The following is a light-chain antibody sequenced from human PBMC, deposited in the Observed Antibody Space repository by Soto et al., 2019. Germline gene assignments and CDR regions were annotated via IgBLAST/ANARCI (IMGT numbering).Light chain of an antibody. V-gene: IGKV3-15*01. Sequence: EIVMTQSPGTLSLSPGEGATLFCRASQSVRTKLAWDQQGAGQAPRLLIYGASTSATDIPDRFSGRGSGTDFTLTISSLQSEDFAVYYCQQYNSWPPITFGQGTRLEIK. J-gene: IGKJ5*01. CDR1: QSVRTK. CDR2: GAS. CDR3: QQYNSWPPIT.